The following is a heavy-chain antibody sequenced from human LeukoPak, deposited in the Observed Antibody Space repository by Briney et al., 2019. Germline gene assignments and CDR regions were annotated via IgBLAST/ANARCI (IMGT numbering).Heavy chain of an antibody. CDR1: GFTFSNFW. J-gene: IGHJ4*02. CDR3: AKFPYGDYAHY. CDR2: ISGDGSEK. V-gene: IGHV3-7*05. Sequence: PGGSLRLSCAASGFTFSNFWMSWVRQAPGKGLEWVANISGDGSEKYHVDSVKGRFTISRDNAKNSLYLQMNSLRAEDTAVYYCAKFPYGDYAHYWGQGTLVTVSS. D-gene: IGHD4-17*01.